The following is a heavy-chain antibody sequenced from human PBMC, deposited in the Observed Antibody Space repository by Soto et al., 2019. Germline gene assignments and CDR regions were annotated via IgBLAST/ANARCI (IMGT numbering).Heavy chain of an antibody. J-gene: IGHJ5*02. CDR3: SRTAFYRQGGGGWFDP. D-gene: IGHD3-16*01. CDR2: IGTQHDA. Sequence: EVQLVESGGGLVQPGGSLRLSCAASGFTFSTYDMHWVRQAPGKGLEWVSAIGTQHDAYYPDSVKGRFTTSRENAKNSLVLQIKSPGGGGKGVYFCSRTAFYRQGGGGWFDPWGQGTLVTVSS. V-gene: IGHV3-13*01. CDR1: GFTFSTYD.